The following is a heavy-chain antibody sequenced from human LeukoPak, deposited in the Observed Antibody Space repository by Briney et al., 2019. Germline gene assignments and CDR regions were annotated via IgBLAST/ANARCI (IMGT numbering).Heavy chain of an antibody. CDR3: ARDRPFWN. J-gene: IGHJ4*02. V-gene: IGHV3-74*01. CDR2: IKLDENTA. D-gene: IGHD3-3*01. CDR1: GLTSTNYW. Sequence: SGGSLRLSCAASGLTSTNYWMHWVRQVPGKGLVWVSRIKLDENTAYYADLVKGRFTISRDDAKTTVYLRMNSLRAEDSAVYYCARDRPFWNWGQGTLVTVSS.